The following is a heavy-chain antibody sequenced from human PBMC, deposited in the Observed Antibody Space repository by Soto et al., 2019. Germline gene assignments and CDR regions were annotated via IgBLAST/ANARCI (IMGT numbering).Heavy chain of an antibody. J-gene: IGHJ6*02. D-gene: IGHD6-13*01. V-gene: IGHV4-4*07. CDR3: ARDRSSSSHGGMAV. Sequence: SETLSLTCTVSGGSISSYYWSWIRQPAGKGLEWIGRIYTSGSTNYNPSLKSRVTMSVDTSKNQFSLKLSSVTAADTAVYYCARDRSSSSHGGMAVWGQGTTVTVSS. CDR2: IYTSGST. CDR1: GGSISSYY.